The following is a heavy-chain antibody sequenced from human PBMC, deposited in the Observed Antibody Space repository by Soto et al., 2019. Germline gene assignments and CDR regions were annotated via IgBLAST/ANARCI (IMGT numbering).Heavy chain of an antibody. CDR1: EFSFRTYG. D-gene: IGHD1-1*01. J-gene: IGHJ3*01. CDR3: ARDDAFGNENAFDL. Sequence: GGSLRLSCAVSEFSFRTYGFHWVRQPPGKGLEWVAVISPKGHSDSVEGRFTISRDNSKDTLYLQMNNLRAEDTAVYYCARDDAFGNENAFDLWGQGTMVTVSS. V-gene: IGHV3-33*01. CDR2: ISPK.